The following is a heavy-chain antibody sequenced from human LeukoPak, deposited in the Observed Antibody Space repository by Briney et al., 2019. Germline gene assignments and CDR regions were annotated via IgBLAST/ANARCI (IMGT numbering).Heavy chain of an antibody. CDR2: ISYDGSIK. CDR1: GFTFSSYA. CDR3: ARSLSGNYEAWFDP. V-gene: IGHV3-30-3*01. Sequence: PGGSLRLSCAVSGFTFSSYAMPWVRQAPGKGLEWVAVISYDGSIKYYADSVKGRFTISRDNSKNTLYLQMNSLRDEDTAVYYCARSLSGNYEAWFDPWGQGTLVTVSS. J-gene: IGHJ5*02. D-gene: IGHD1-26*01.